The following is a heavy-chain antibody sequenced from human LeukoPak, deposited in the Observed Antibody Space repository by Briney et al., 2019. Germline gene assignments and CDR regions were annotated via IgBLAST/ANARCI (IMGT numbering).Heavy chain of an antibody. CDR1: GGSISSYY. Sequence: SETLSLTCTVSGGSISSYYWSWIRQPPGKGLEWIGYIYYSGSTNYNPSLKSRVTISVDTSKDQFSLKLTSVTAADTAVYYCASGAYSFYYMDVWGKGTTVTISS. V-gene: IGHV4-59*01. CDR2: IYYSGST. D-gene: IGHD5-18*01. CDR3: ASGAYSFYYMDV. J-gene: IGHJ6*03.